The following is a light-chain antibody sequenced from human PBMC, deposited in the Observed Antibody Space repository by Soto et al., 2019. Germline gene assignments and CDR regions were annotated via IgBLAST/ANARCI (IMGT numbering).Light chain of an antibody. Sequence: VLTQCPATLSLSPGARAILSCRASQSVSTFLAWFQQKPGQPPRLLIYNASNRTTGIPARFSGSGSGTDFTLTISSLEPEDFAVYYCQQRGDWPPITFGQGTRLEIK. CDR3: QQRGDWPPIT. J-gene: IGKJ5*01. CDR1: QSVSTF. CDR2: NAS. V-gene: IGKV3-11*01.